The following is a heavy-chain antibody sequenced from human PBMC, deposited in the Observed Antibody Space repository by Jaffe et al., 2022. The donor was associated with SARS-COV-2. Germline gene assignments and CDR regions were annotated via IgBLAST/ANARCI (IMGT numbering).Heavy chain of an antibody. CDR2: ISTTGDLI. V-gene: IGHV3-23*04. Sequence: EVQLVESGGGLVQPGGSLRLSCVGSGFTFKNFDMSWVRQTPGQGLESVADISTTGDLIYHADSVKGRFTISRDNSKSTLYLQMNSLRGEDTAIYYCAKDRVVGPSPSPIDYWGQGTLVSVTS. D-gene: IGHD2-15*01. J-gene: IGHJ4*02. CDR1: GFTFKNFD. CDR3: AKDRVVGPSPSPIDY.